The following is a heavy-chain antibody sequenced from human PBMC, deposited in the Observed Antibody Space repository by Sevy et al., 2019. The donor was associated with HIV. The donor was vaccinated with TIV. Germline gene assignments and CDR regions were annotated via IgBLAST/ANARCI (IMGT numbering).Heavy chain of an antibody. D-gene: IGHD3-22*01. J-gene: IGHJ4*02. CDR3: ARNYDSSGYYIL. Sequence: GGSLRLSCAASGFTVTTYTMSWVRQAPGKGLEWVSALTGRSDSTYYADSVKGRFTISRDNSKNTLYLEMNSLRAEDMAVYYCARNYDSSGYYILWGQGTLVTVSS. CDR2: LTGRSDST. CDR1: GFTVTTYT. V-gene: IGHV3-23*01.